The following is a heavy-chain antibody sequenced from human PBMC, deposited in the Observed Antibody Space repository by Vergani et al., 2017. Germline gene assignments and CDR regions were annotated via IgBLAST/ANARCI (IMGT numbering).Heavy chain of an antibody. D-gene: IGHD6-13*01. Sequence: QVQLQESGPGLVKPSETLSLTCTVSGGSISSHYWSWIRQPPGKGLERIGYIYYSGSTNYNPSLKSRVTISVDTSKNQFSLKLSSVTAADTAVYYCARGDSSSWYVWFDPWGQGTLVTVSS. CDR3: ARGDSSSWYVWFDP. CDR1: GGSISSHY. J-gene: IGHJ5*02. CDR2: IYYSGST. V-gene: IGHV4-59*11.